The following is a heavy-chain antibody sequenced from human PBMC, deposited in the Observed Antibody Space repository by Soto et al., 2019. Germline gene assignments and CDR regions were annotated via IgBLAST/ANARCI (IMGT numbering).Heavy chain of an antibody. Sequence: SETLCLTCTFSGFNISSYYWSWIRQPPGKGLEWIGYIYYSGSTNYNPSLKSRVTISVDTSKNQFSLKLSSVTAADTAVYYCARVGGQQLGYWFDPWGQGTLVTVSS. CDR2: IYYSGST. V-gene: IGHV4-59*01. CDR3: ARVGGQQLGYWFDP. CDR1: GFNISSYY. J-gene: IGHJ5*02. D-gene: IGHD6-13*01.